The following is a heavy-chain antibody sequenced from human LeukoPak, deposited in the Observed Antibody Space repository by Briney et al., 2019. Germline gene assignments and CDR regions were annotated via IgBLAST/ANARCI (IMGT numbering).Heavy chain of an antibody. V-gene: IGHV4-4*02. CDR3: ARESISGSYGY. CDR2: IYHSGST. CDR1: GGSISSSNW. D-gene: IGHD1-26*01. Sequence: TGTLSLTCAVSGGSISSSNWWSWVRQPPGKGLEWIGEIYHSGSTNYNPSLKSRVTISVDTSKNQFSLKLSSVTAADTAVYYCARESISGSYGYWGQGTLVTVSS. J-gene: IGHJ4*02.